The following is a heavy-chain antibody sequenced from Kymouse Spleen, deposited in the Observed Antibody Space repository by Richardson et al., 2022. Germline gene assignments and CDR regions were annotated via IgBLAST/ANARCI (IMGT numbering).Heavy chain of an antibody. J-gene: IGHJ6*02. CDR2: ISSSSSTI. CDR3: ARESCSSTSCYDYYYGMDV. CDR1: GFTFSSYS. D-gene: IGHD2-2*02. Sequence: EVQLVESGGGLVQPGGSLRLSCAASGFTFSSYSMNWVRQAPGKGLEWVSYISSSSSTIYYADSVKGRFTISRDNAKNSLYLQMNSLRDEDTAVYYCARESCSSTSCYDYYYGMDVWGQGTTVTVSS. V-gene: IGHV3-48*02.